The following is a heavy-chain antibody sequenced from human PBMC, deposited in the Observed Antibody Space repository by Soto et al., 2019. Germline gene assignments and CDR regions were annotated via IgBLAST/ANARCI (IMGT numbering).Heavy chain of an antibody. Sequence: QVQMQESSPRLLKPSDTLSLTSTVSRASIYTYSWTWIRQPAGKGLQWIGHIYSSGSANYSPSLKGRVSMSVDSSKNQISLKLTSVTAADTAVYYCATIVGANDYWGQGTLVTVSS. CDR1: RASIYTYS. V-gene: IGHV4-4*07. D-gene: IGHD1-26*01. J-gene: IGHJ4*02. CDR2: IYSSGSA. CDR3: ATIVGANDY.